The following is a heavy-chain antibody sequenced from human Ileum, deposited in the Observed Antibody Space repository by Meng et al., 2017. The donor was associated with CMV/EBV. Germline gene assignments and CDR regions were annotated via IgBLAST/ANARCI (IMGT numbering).Heavy chain of an antibody. CDR1: GFTFSKYW. CDR3: ARVFKGGNYFDY. Sequence: GGSLRLSCAASGFTFSKYWMTWVRQAPGKGLEWVSSISISSFMYYADSVKGRFTISRDNAKNSLYLQMNSLRAEDTAVYYCARVFKGGNYFDYWGQGTQVTVSS. CDR2: ISISSFM. D-gene: IGHD1-26*01. V-gene: IGHV3-69-1*01. J-gene: IGHJ4*02.